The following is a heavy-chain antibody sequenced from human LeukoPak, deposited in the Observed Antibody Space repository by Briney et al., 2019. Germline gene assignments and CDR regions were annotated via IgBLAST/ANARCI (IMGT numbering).Heavy chain of an antibody. V-gene: IGHV3-74*03. CDR3: VNYGWGRPA. J-gene: IGHJ4*02. CDR2: IKSDGSDT. D-gene: IGHD3-10*01. Sequence: GGSLRLSCAASGFTFSSYWMQWVRQAPGKGLVWVSRIKSDGSDTTYADSVKGRFTISRDNAKNMLYLQMNSLRAEDTAVYYCVNYGWGRPAWGQGTLVTLSS. CDR1: GFTFSSYW.